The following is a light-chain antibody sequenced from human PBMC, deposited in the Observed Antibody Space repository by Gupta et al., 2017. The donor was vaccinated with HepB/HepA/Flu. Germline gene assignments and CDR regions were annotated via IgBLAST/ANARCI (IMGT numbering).Light chain of an antibody. CDR1: SSDIGGYNY. Sequence: SALTQPASVSAAPAQSITISCTGTSSDIGGYNYVSWYQQHPGKAPKLMIYDVSNRHSGVSNRFSGSKSGNTASLTISGLQAEDEADYYCSSYTRSSTSEGVFGGGTKLTVL. CDR3: SSYTRSSTSEGV. J-gene: IGLJ3*02. CDR2: DVS. V-gene: IGLV2-14*03.